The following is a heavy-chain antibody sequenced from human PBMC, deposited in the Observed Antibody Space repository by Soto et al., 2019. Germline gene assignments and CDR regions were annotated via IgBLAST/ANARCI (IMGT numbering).Heavy chain of an antibody. CDR3: ARSSYDSSGYAVFAP. CDR1: GYTLTRYA. Sequence: VSVEVCCKASGYTLTRYAMYGLRQTPGQRLECLGWINAGNGNTKYSQKFQGRVTITRDTSASTAYMELSSLRSEDTAVYYCARSSYDSSGYAVFAPGGQGTLVTVSS. V-gene: IGHV1-3*01. D-gene: IGHD3-22*01. J-gene: IGHJ5*02. CDR2: INAGNGNT.